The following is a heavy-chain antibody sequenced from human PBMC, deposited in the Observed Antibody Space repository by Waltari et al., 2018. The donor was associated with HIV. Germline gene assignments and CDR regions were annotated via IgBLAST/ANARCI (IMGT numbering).Heavy chain of an antibody. D-gene: IGHD1-26*01. V-gene: IGHV4-4*02. CDR1: GGSVSSTNW. Sequence: QLQLQESSPGLVKPSGTLSLTCDVSGGSVSSTNWWSWVRQSPGNGPEWIGEIYHIGNTNYNPSLKSRVTMSIDKSKNQFSLKLTSMTAADTAVYYCARVNRLEGGQWAKEYFDLWGRGTLVSVSS. CDR3: ARVNRLEGGQWAKEYFDL. J-gene: IGHJ2*01. CDR2: IYHIGNT.